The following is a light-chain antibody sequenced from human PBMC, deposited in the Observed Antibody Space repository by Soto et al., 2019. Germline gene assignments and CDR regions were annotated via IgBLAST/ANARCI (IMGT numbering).Light chain of an antibody. Sequence: DTVMNQSLYSLAGSLGESTTIDCKSSHSVLYSSNNKNYLAWYQQKPGQPPKLLIYWASTRESGVPDRFSGSGSGTHFTLTISSLQAEDVAVYYCQEYYSPPMTCGQGIRRVIK. J-gene: IGKJ5*01. V-gene: IGKV4-1*01. CDR1: HSVLYSSNNKNY. CDR3: QEYYSPPMT. CDR2: WAS.